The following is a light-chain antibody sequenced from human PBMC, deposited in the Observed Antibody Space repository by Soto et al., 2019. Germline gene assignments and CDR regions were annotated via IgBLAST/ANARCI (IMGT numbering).Light chain of an antibody. J-gene: IGLJ2*01. Sequence: QSALTQPPSASGSPGQSVTISCTGTSSDVGSYNYVSWYQQHPGKAPKLMVYEVTKRPSGVPDRFSGSKSGNTASLTVSGLQAEDEAEYFCSSYAGSNNLLFGGGTKLTVL. CDR2: EVT. CDR3: SSYAGSNNLL. CDR1: SSDVGSYNY. V-gene: IGLV2-8*01.